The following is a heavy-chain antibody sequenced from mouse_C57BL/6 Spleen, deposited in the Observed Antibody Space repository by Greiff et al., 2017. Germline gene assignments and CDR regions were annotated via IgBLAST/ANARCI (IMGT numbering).Heavy chain of an antibody. V-gene: IGHV1-43*01. D-gene: IGHD2-3*01. Sequence: EVQLQQSGPELVKPGASVKISCKASGYSFTGYYMHWVKQSSEKSLEWIGEINPSTGGTSYNQKFKGKDTLTVDKSSSTAYMQLKSLTSEDSAVYYCARSGGYYFFDYWGQGTTLTVSS. CDR3: ARSGGYYFFDY. CDR1: GYSFTGYY. CDR2: INPSTGGT. J-gene: IGHJ2*01.